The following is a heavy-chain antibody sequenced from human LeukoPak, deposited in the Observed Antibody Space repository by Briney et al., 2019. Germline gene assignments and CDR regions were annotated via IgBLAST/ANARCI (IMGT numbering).Heavy chain of an antibody. Sequence: GGSLRLSCAASGSTSNKYAMQWVRQSPGKRLEYVSAIGSDGGSPYYADSVKGRFTVSRDSSKNTLYLQMGSLRAEDMAVYYCRFVVAAGDRDYWGRGTLVTVSS. V-gene: IGHV3-64*02. CDR2: IGSDGGSP. CDR3: RFVVAAGDRDY. CDR1: GSTSNKYA. J-gene: IGHJ4*02. D-gene: IGHD6-13*01.